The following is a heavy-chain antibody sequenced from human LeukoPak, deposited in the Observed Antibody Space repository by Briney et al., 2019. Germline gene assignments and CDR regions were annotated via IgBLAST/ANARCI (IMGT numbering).Heavy chain of an antibody. V-gene: IGHV3-48*04. CDR2: ISSSSTTI. D-gene: IGHD3-3*01. Sequence: PGGSLRLSCAASGFTFKTYSMHWVRQAPGKGLEWISYISSSSTTIFYADSVKGRFTISRDNAKNSLDLQMSSLRVEDTAVYYCASWAGNTQSDSWSGPFDYWGQGTLVTVSS. CDR1: GFTFKTYS. J-gene: IGHJ4*02. CDR3: ASWAGNTQSDSWSGPFDY.